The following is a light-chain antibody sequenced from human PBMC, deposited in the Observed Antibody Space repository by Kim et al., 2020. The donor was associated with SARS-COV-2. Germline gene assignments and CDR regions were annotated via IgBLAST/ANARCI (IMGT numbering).Light chain of an antibody. J-gene: IGKJ5*01. CDR2: GAS. CDR3: QQYGNSPST. CDR1: QSVTSS. Sequence: EVVLTQSPGTLSLSPGERATLACRASQSVTSSLAWYQQKPGQAPRLLIHGASSRATGITDRFSGSGSGTDFTLTISRLEPEDFAVYYCQQYGNSPSTFGQGTRLEIK. V-gene: IGKV3-20*01.